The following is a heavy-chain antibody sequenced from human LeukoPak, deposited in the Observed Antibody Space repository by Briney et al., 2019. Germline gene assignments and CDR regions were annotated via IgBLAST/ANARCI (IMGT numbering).Heavy chain of an antibody. D-gene: IGHD1-1*01. CDR2: IYYSGST. CDR1: GGSISRSSYY. CDR3: ASQLLTVGY. V-gene: IGHV4-39*07. J-gene: IGHJ4*02. Sequence: SETLSLTCTVSGGSISRSSYYWGWIRQPPGKGLEWIGSIYYSGSTYYNPSLKSRVTISVDTSKNQFSLKLSSVTAADTAVYYCASQLLTVGYWGQGTLVTVSS.